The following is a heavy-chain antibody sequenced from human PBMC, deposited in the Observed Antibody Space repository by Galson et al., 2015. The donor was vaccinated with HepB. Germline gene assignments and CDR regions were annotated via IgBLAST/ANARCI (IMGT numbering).Heavy chain of an antibody. CDR3: ARGDDAAAMDV. D-gene: IGHD6-13*01. Sequence: TLSLTCTVSGGSISSGGYYWSWIRQHPGQGLEWIGYIHHNGRTAHNPSLKSRVTTSADTSKNQFSLRLSSMTAADTALYYCARGDDAAAMDVWGKGTTVTVSS. J-gene: IGHJ6*03. V-gene: IGHV4-31*03. CDR1: GGSISSGGYY. CDR2: IHHNGRT.